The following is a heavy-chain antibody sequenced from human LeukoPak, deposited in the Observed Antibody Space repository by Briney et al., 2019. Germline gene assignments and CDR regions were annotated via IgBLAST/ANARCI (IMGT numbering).Heavy chain of an antibody. V-gene: IGHV4-4*07. J-gene: IGHJ4*02. CDR1: GGSISSYY. CDR2: IYTSGST. Sequence: SETLSLTCTVSGGSISSYYWSWIRQPAGKGLEWIGRIYTSGSTNYNPSLKSRVTMSVDTSKNQFSLKLSSVTAEDTAVYYCAKWGRTYDILTGYSYWGQGTLVTVSS. CDR3: AKWGRTYDILTGYSY. D-gene: IGHD3-9*01.